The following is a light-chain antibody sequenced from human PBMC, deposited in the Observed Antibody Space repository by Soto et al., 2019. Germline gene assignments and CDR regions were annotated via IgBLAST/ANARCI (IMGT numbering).Light chain of an antibody. J-gene: IGLJ1*01. CDR1: SSDVGGYNY. CDR3: SSYTSSSTLYV. CDR2: DVS. V-gene: IGLV2-14*01. Sequence: VLTQPASGSVFPGQSSTISCTGTSSDVGGYNYVSWYQQHPGKAPKLMIYDVSNQPSGVSNRFSGSKSGNTASLTISGLQAEDEADYYCSSYTSSSTLYVFGTGTKVTVL.